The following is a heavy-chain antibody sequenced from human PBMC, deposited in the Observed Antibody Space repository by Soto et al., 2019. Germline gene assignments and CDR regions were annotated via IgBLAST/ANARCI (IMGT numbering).Heavy chain of an antibody. V-gene: IGHV4-34*01. D-gene: IGHD3-10*01. Sequence: QPPGKGLEWIGEINHSGSTNYNPSLKSRVTISVDTSKNQFSLKLSSVTAADTAVYYCARGRITMVRGVITYYYYMDVWGKGTTVTVSS. CDR3: ARGRITMVRGVITYYYYMDV. CDR2: INHSGST. J-gene: IGHJ6*03.